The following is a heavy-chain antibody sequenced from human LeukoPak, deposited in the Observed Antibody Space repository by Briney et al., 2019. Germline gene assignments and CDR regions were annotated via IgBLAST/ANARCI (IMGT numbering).Heavy chain of an antibody. Sequence: GASVKVSCKTSGYTFTRFGINWVRQAPGQGLEWMGWISAYNGNTKIAQNFQGRVTLTTDTSTSTVYMELRRLRPDDTAVYYCQRASFDYWGQGTLVTVSS. CDR3: QRASFDY. CDR2: ISAYNGNT. J-gene: IGHJ4*02. CDR1: GYTFTRFG. V-gene: IGHV1-18*01.